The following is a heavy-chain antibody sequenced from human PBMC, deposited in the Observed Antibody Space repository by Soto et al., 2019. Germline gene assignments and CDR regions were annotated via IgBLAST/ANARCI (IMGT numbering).Heavy chain of an antibody. CDR1: GFTFSSFA. Sequence: PGGSLRLSCAASGFTFSSFAMSWVRQAPGKGLEWVSAISGSGGSTNYADSVKGRFTISRDDSKNTLNLQMNSLRADDTALYYCAKVSGTYYKYFYMDVWGKGTTVTVSS. D-gene: IGHD3-10*01. J-gene: IGHJ6*03. CDR3: AKVSGTYYKYFYMDV. CDR2: ISGSGGST. V-gene: IGHV3-23*01.